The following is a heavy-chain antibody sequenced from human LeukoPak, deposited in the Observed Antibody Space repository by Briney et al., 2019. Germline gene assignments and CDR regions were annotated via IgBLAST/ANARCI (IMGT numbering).Heavy chain of an antibody. CDR2: VSGDGGRT. V-gene: IGHV3-23*01. CDR3: AKDFGYDSGTYLDQ. J-gene: IGHJ5*02. Sequence: GESLRLSCDASGFPFSSYGMSWVRQAPGKGLEWVSAVSGDGGRTYYAASVRGRFTISRDNSKNTLFLQMNSLRAEDTAVYYCAKDFGYDSGTYLDQWGQGTLVTVSS. CDR1: GFPFSSYG. D-gene: IGHD3-10*01.